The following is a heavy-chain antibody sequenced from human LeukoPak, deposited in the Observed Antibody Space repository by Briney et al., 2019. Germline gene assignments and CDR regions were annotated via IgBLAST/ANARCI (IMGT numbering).Heavy chain of an antibody. D-gene: IGHD2-15*01. CDR2: IHYSGST. V-gene: IGHV4-31*03. Sequence: SETLSRTCTVSGGSISSGDYYWSWIRQHPGKGLEWIGYIHYSGSTYYNPSLKSRVTISVDTSKKQFSLKLSSVTAADTAVYYCARVGVAAKSSRYFDYWGQGTLVTVSS. CDR3: ARVGVAAKSSRYFDY. J-gene: IGHJ4*02. CDR1: GGSISSGDYY.